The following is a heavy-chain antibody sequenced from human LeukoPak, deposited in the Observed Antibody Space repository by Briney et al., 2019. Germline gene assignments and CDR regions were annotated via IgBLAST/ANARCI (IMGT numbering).Heavy chain of an antibody. V-gene: IGHV4-39*01. CDR2: IYYSGST. CDR1: GGSISSSKYY. J-gene: IGHJ4*02. Sequence: SETLSLTCTVSGGSISSSKYYWGWIRQPPGKGLEWIGTIYYSGSTYYNPSLKGRVTISVDTSKNQFSLKVSSVTAADTAVYYCARHEWQQLVKFDYWGQGALVTVSS. D-gene: IGHD6-13*01. CDR3: ARHEWQQLVKFDY.